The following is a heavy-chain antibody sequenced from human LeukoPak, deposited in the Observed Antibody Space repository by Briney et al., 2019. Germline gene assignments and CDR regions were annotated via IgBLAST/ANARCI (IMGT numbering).Heavy chain of an antibody. J-gene: IGHJ4*02. CDR1: GGSFSGYY. Sequence: SETLSLTCAVYGGSFSGYYWGWIRQPPGKGREWIREINHSGSTNYNPSLKSRVTISVDTSKNQFSLKLSSVTAADTAVYYCARDRGWAAAATHFDYWSQGPLVTVSS. D-gene: IGHD6-13*01. V-gene: IGHV4-34*01. CDR3: ARDRGWAAAATHFDY. CDR2: INHSGST.